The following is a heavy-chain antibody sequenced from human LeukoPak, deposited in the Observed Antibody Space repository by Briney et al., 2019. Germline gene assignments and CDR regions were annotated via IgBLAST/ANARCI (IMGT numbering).Heavy chain of an antibody. Sequence: GGSLRLSCAASGFTFSSYWMHWVRQAPGKGLVWVSRINSDGSSTIYADSVKGRFTISRDNAKNTLYLQLNSLRAEDTAVYYCARGGSTGYFDYWGQGPLVPVSS. CDR2: INSDGSST. J-gene: IGHJ4*02. V-gene: IGHV3-74*01. CDR1: GFTFSSYW. CDR3: ARGGSTGYFDY. D-gene: IGHD2-2*01.